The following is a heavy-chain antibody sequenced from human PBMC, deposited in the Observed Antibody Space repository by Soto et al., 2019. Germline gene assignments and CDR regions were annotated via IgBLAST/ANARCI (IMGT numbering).Heavy chain of an antibody. Sequence: SETLSLTGTVSDDSVSNSDWSWIRQPAGKGLEWIGRIHSSGSAKYNPSLNSRVAMSVDTSKNQFSLELSSLTAADTAVYYCAREEQLGPYYYYALDVWGQGTTVT. J-gene: IGHJ6*02. CDR1: DDSVSNSD. V-gene: IGHV4-4*07. CDR2: IHSSGSA. CDR3: AREEQLGPYYYYALDV. D-gene: IGHD6-6*01.